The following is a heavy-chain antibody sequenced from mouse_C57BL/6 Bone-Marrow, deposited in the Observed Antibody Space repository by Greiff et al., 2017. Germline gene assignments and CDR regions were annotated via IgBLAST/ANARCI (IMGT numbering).Heavy chain of an antibody. V-gene: IGHV5-6*01. CDR3: ARLPYYYGSSYGWFAY. J-gene: IGHJ3*01. CDR2: ISSGGSYT. Sequence: EVHLVESGGDLVKPGGSLKLSCAASGFTFSIYGMSWVRQTPDKRLEWVATISSGGSYTYYPDSVKGRFTISRDNAKNTLYLQMSSLKSEDTAMYYCARLPYYYGSSYGWFAYWGQGTLVTVSA. D-gene: IGHD1-1*01. CDR1: GFTFSIYG.